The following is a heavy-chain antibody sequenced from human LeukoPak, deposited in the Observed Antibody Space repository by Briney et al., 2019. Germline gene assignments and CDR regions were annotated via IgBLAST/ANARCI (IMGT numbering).Heavy chain of an antibody. J-gene: IGHJ5*02. Sequence: SETLSLTCTVSGVSVSNYCWTWLRQPAGKRLEWTGRICSSGSTIYNPSLKSRVTMSLDMSNNQFSLKLTSVTAADTAIYYCARDRGSDGSDQLDPWGQGILVTVSS. CDR2: ICSSGST. V-gene: IGHV4-4*07. D-gene: IGHD3-10*01. CDR1: GVSVSNYC. CDR3: ARDRGSDGSDQLDP.